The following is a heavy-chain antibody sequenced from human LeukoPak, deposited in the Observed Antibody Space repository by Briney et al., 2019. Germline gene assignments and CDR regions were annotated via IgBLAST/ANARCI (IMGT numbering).Heavy chain of an antibody. CDR1: GYTFTGYY. V-gene: IGHV1-2*02. D-gene: IGHD3-10*01. CDR3: ARVKRYYYGSGTFDH. Sequence: ASVKVSCKASGYTFTGYYMHWVRQAPGQGLEWMGWINPNSGGTNYAQKFQGRVTMTRDTSISTAYMELSRLRSDDTAVYYCARVKRYYYGSGTFDHWGQGTLVTVSS. J-gene: IGHJ4*02. CDR2: INPNSGGT.